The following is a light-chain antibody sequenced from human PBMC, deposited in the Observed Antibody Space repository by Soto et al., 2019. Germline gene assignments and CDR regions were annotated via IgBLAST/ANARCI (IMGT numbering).Light chain of an antibody. CDR1: SSNIGNNY. J-gene: IGLJ2*01. V-gene: IGLV1-51*01. CDR2: DNN. Sequence: QSALTQPPSVSAAPGQKVTISCSGSSSNIGNNYVSWYQQLPGTAPKLLIYDNNKRPSGIPDRFSGSKSGTSGTLDITGLQTGDEADYYCATWDGSLPAEVFGGRTKLTVL. CDR3: ATWDGSLPAEV.